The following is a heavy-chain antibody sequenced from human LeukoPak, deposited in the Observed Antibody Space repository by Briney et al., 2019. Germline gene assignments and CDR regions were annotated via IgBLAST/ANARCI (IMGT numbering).Heavy chain of an antibody. V-gene: IGHV5-51*01. CDR3: ARLSARSYYDILTGYHLDY. Sequence: GESLKISCKGSGYSFTSYWIGWVRQMPGKGLEWMGIIYPCDSDTRYSPSFQGQVTISADKSISTAYLQWSSLKASDTAMYYCARLSARSYYDILTGYHLDYWGQGTLVTVSS. CDR2: IYPCDSDT. D-gene: IGHD3-9*01. CDR1: GYSFTSYW. J-gene: IGHJ4*02.